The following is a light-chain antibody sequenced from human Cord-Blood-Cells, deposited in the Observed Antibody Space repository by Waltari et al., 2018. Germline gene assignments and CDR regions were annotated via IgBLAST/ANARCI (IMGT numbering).Light chain of an antibody. CDR1: SSDVGSYNF. V-gene: IGLV2-23*01. J-gene: IGLJ3*02. CDR3: CSYAGSSV. CDR2: EGS. Sequence: QSALTQPASVSGSPGQSITISCTGTSSDVGSYNFVSWYQQHPGKAPKLMIYEGSKRPSGVSNRFSGSKSGNTASLTISGLQAEDEADYYCCSYAGSSVFGGGTKLTVL.